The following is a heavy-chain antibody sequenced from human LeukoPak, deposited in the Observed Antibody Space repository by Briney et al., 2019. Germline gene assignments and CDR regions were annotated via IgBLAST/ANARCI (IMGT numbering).Heavy chain of an antibody. Sequence: ASVKVSCKASGYTFTGYYIHWVRQAPGQGLEWMGWIDPNSGATNYAQKFQGRVTMTRDTSISTAYMDLSRLRSDDTAVYYCARGGSLARHYYYYMDVWGKGTTVTVSS. J-gene: IGHJ6*03. CDR2: IDPNSGAT. V-gene: IGHV1-2*02. CDR3: ARGGSLARHYYYYMDV. CDR1: GYTFTGYY. D-gene: IGHD6-6*01.